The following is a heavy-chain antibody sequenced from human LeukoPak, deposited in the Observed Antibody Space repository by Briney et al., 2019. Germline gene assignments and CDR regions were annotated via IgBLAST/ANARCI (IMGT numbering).Heavy chain of an antibody. V-gene: IGHV3-23*01. CDR1: GFTFSTFA. D-gene: IGHD5-18*01. CDR3: VTYRQVMLPFEA. CDR2: IFPSGGEI. J-gene: IGHJ5*02. Sequence: GGSLRLSCEASGFTFSTFAMIWVRQPPGKGLEWVSGIFPSGGEIHYADSVRGRFTISRDNSKSTLSLQMNSLRAEDTAIYYCVTYRQVMLPFEAWGQGTLVTVSS.